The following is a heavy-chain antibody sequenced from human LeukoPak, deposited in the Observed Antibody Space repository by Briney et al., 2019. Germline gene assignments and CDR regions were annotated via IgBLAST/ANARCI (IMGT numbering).Heavy chain of an antibody. CDR3: AKLKYSSGSGTYYFDY. V-gene: IGHV3-74*01. J-gene: IGHJ4*02. CDR1: GNYW. D-gene: IGHD6-19*01. Sequence: GGSLRLSCAASGNYWMHWVRQAPGKGLVWVSHINSDGSWTSYADSVKGRFTISKDNAKNTVYLQMNSLRAEDTAVYYCAKLKYSSGSGTYYFDYWGQGTLVTVSS. CDR2: INSDGSWT.